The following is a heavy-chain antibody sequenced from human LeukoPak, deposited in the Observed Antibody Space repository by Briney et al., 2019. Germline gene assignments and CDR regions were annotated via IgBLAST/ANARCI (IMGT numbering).Heavy chain of an antibody. J-gene: IGHJ4*02. CDR3: ASLTMPPYFDY. V-gene: IGHV4-61*02. CDR2: IYTSGST. Sequence: SETLSLTCTVSGGSISSSSYYWSWIRQPAGKGLEWIGRIYTSGSTNYNPSLKSRVTISVDTSKNQFSLKLSSVTAADTAVYYCASLTMPPYFDYWGQGTLVTVSS. D-gene: IGHD1-1*01. CDR1: GGSISSSSYY.